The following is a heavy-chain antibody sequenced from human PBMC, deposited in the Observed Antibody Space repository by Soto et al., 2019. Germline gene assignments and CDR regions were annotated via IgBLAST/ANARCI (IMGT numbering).Heavy chain of an antibody. CDR2: TYYRSKWYN. Sequence: QVPLQQSGPGLVKPSQTLSLTCAISGDSVSSNSAAWNWIRQYPSRGLEWLGRTYYRSKWYNDYAASVKSRITINPDTSKNRFSLRLHSVTPEDTAVYYCARWIQGSHDFVFWGQGTMVTVSS. J-gene: IGHJ3*01. D-gene: IGHD2-15*01. CDR1: GDSVSSNSAA. CDR3: ARWIQGSHDFVF. V-gene: IGHV6-1*01.